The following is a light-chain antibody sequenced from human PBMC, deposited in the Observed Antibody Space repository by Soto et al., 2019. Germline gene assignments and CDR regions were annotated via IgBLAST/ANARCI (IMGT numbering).Light chain of an antibody. J-gene: IGKJ2*01. CDR2: GAS. CDR3: QQYNNWPPYT. V-gene: IGKV3-15*01. Sequence: EIVMTQSPATLSVSPGERATLSCRASESVSSNLARYQQKPGQAPRLLIYGASTRATGIPARFSGSGSGTEFTLTISSLQSEDFALYYGQQYNNWPPYTFGQGTKLEIK. CDR1: ESVSSN.